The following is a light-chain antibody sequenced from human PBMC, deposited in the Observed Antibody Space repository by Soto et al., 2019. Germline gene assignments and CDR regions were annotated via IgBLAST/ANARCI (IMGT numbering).Light chain of an antibody. Sequence: QSALTQPASVSGSPGQSITISCTGTSSDVGSYNLVSWYQQHPGKAPKLMIYEVSKRPSGVSNRFSGSKSGNTASLTISGLQVEDEADYYCASYTGSDTLVFGGGTKLTVL. CDR1: SSDVGSYNL. J-gene: IGLJ2*01. CDR2: EVS. CDR3: ASYTGSDTLV. V-gene: IGLV2-23*02.